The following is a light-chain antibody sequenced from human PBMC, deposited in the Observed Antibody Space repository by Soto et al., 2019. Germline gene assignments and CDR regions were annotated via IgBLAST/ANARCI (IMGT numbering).Light chain of an antibody. Sequence: QSVLTQPASVSGSPGQSITISCTGTSSDVGGYNYVSWYQQHPGKAPKLMIYEVSNRPSGVSNRFSGSKSGNTASLTISGLTAEDEADYYCSSYTSSSTLYVFXTGTKVTVL. V-gene: IGLV2-14*01. CDR3: SSYTSSSTLYV. J-gene: IGLJ1*01. CDR2: EVS. CDR1: SSDVGGYNY.